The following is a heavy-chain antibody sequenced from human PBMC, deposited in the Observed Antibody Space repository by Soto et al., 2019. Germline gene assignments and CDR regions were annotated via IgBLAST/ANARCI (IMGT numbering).Heavy chain of an antibody. CDR1: GFTFGDYA. CDR3: TRVWSYYDLRFDP. CDR2: IRSKAYGGTT. D-gene: IGHD3-3*01. V-gene: IGHV3-49*03. J-gene: IGHJ5*02. Sequence: GGSLRLSCTASGFTFGDYAMSWFRQAPGKGLEWVGFIRSKAYGGTTEYAASVKSRFTISRDDSKSIAYLQMNSLKTEDTAVYYCTRVWSYYDLRFDPWGQGTLVTVSS.